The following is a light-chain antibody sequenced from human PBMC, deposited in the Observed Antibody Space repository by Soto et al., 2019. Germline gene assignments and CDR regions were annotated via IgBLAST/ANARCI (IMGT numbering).Light chain of an antibody. Sequence: QSALTQPASVSGSPGQSITISCTGTSSDVGSYNLVSWYQQHPGKAPKLMIYEVSKRPSGVSNRFSGSKSGNTASLTISGLQAEDEADYYCCSYAGSSTFLVVFGGGTKVTAL. CDR1: SSDVGSYNL. CDR2: EVS. V-gene: IGLV2-23*02. J-gene: IGLJ2*01. CDR3: CSYAGSSTFLVV.